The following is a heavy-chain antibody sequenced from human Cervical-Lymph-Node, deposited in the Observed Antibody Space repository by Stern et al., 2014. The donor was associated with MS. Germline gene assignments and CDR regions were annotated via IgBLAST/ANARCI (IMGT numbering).Heavy chain of an antibody. Sequence: QLQESGPGLLRPSETLSLTCTVSGASITSYYWSWLRQPPGKGLEWIGYIYYSGTTNYNASLKGRVAISIDTSKTQFSLRLSSVTAADTAVYYCARATDLWGQGTLVTVSS. CDR3: ARATDL. J-gene: IGHJ5*02. V-gene: IGHV4-59*01. CDR1: GASITSYY. CDR2: IYYSGTT.